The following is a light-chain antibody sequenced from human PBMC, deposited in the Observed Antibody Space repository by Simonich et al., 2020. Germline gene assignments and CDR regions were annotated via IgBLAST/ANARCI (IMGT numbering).Light chain of an antibody. CDR3: QQYYSTPRT. CDR2: WAA. CDR1: QSVLYSSNNKNY. J-gene: IGKJ1*01. Sequence: DIVMTQSPDSLAVSLGERATINCKSSQSVLYSSNNKNYLAWYQQKPVQPPKLLIYWAATRDSGVPDRFRGSGSGTDFTLTISSLQAEDVAVYYCQQYYSTPRTFGQGTKVEIK. V-gene: IGKV4-1*01.